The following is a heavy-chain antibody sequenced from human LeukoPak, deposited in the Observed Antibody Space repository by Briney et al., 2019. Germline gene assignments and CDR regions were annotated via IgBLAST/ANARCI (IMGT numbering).Heavy chain of an antibody. Sequence: GESLKISCKGSGYSFTSYWIGWVRQMPGKGLEWMGIIYPGDSDPRYSPSFQGQVTISADKSISTAYLQWSSLKASDTAMYYCARLPAYYYDSSGYYYFDYWGQGTLVTVSS. D-gene: IGHD3-22*01. CDR3: ARLPAYYYDSSGYYYFDY. V-gene: IGHV5-51*01. J-gene: IGHJ4*02. CDR2: IYPGDSDP. CDR1: GYSFTSYW.